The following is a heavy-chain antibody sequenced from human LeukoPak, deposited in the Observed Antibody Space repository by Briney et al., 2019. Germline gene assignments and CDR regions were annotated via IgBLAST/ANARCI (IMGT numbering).Heavy chain of an antibody. CDR1: GGSISSYY. Sequence: SETLSLTCTVSGGSISSYYWSWIRQPPGKGLEWIGYIYYSGSTNYNPSLKSRVTISVDTSKNQFSLKLSSVTAADTAVYYCARRLSGDYSNWFDPWGQGTLVTVSS. D-gene: IGHD4-17*01. CDR3: ARRLSGDYSNWFDP. J-gene: IGHJ5*02. V-gene: IGHV4-59*12. CDR2: IYYSGST.